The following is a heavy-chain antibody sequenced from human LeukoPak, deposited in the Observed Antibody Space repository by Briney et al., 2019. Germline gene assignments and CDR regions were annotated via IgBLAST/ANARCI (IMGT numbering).Heavy chain of an antibody. V-gene: IGHV3-21*01. CDR2: ITTSSSHI. D-gene: IGHD5-12*01. CDR1: GFTFSAFN. CDR3: ARDPYSGGYGAYYYYYMDL. Sequence: AGGSLRLSCAASGFTFSAFNMNWVRRTPGKGLEWVSSITTSSSHIFYADSVRGRFTISRDNADNSLYLQTSSLRDEDTAVYYCARDPYSGGYGAYYYYYMDLWGKGTTVTVSS. J-gene: IGHJ6*03.